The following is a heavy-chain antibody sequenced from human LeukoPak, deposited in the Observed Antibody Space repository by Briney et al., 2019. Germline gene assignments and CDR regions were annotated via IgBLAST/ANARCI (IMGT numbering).Heavy chain of an antibody. V-gene: IGHV3-30*18. J-gene: IGHJ4*02. CDR3: AKAVYSSSPNDY. CDR1: GFTFSSYG. Sequence: GGSLRLSCAASGFTFSSYGMHWVRQAPGKGLEWVAVISYDGSNKYYADSVKGRFTISRDNSKNTLYLQMNSLRAEDTAVYYCAKAVYSSSPNDYWGQGTLVTVSS. D-gene: IGHD6-13*01. CDR2: ISYDGSNK.